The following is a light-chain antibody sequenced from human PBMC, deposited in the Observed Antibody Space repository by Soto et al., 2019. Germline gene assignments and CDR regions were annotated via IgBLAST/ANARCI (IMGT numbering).Light chain of an antibody. V-gene: IGKV1-5*01. J-gene: IGKJ1*01. CDR3: HQYHTYST. CDR1: QTISTW. Sequence: DIQVTQSPSTLSASVGDRVIITCRASQTISTWVAWYQHKTGKAPTLLIYDASSLESGVPSRFSGGGSGTEFTLTISSLQPDDFATYYCHQYHTYSTFGQGTKVDIK. CDR2: DAS.